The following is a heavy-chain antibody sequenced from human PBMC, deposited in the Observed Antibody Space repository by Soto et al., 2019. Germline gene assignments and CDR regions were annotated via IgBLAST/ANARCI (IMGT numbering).Heavy chain of an antibody. CDR1: GYSFTSYW. J-gene: IGHJ6*03. V-gene: IGHV5-51*01. D-gene: IGHD6-6*01. Sequence: GESLKISCKGSGYSFTSYWIGWVRQMPGKGLEWMGIIYPGDSDTRYSPSFQGQVTISADKSISTAYLQWSSLKASDTAMYYCARRSTSMDSSSSDYYYYYMDGWGKGTTVTFSS. CDR2: IYPGDSDT. CDR3: ARRSTSMDSSSSDYYYYYMDG.